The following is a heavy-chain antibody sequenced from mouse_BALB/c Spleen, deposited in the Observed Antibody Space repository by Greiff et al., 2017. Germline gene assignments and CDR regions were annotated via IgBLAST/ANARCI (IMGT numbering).Heavy chain of an antibody. CDR1: GYSFTGYF. V-gene: IGHV1-20*02. D-gene: IGHD2-3*01. Sequence: VQLKESGPELVKPGASVKISCKASGYSFTGYFMNWVMQSHGKSLEWIGRINPYNGDTFYNQKFKGKATLTVDKSSSTAHMELRSLASEDSAVYYCARSDGYWMDYWGQGTSVTVSS. CDR3: ARSDGYWMDY. J-gene: IGHJ4*01. CDR2: INPYNGDT.